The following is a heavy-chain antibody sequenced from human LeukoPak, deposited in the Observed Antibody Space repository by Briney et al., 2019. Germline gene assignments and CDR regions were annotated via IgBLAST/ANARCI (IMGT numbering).Heavy chain of an antibody. D-gene: IGHD6-6*01. CDR1: GYTFTDYY. CDR3: ATTRDLYSSSPFNP. V-gene: IGHV1-69-2*01. CDR2: VDPEDGET. Sequence: GATVKISCKVSGYTFTDYYMHWVQQAPGKGLEWMGLVDPEDGETIYAEKFQGRVTITADTSTDTAYMELSSLRSEDTAVYYCATTRDLYSSSPFNPWGQGTLVTVSS. J-gene: IGHJ5*02.